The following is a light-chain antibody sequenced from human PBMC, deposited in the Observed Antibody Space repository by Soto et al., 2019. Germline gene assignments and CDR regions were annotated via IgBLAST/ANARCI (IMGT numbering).Light chain of an antibody. Sequence: QSALTQPASVSGSPGQSISISCTGTNGDIGGYDYVSWYQQHPGKAPKLMIYDVTIRPSGISDRFSGSKSGNTASLTISGLQAEDEADYYCSSFTVSGPIFGGGTKLTVL. CDR1: NGDIGGYDY. CDR2: DVT. V-gene: IGLV2-14*03. J-gene: IGLJ2*01. CDR3: SSFTVSGPI.